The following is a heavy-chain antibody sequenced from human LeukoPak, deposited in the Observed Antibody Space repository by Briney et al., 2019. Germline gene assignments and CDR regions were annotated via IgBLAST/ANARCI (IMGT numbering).Heavy chain of an antibody. V-gene: IGHV1-46*01. CDR2: INASGGGR. CDR1: GYTFTNYY. Sequence: SSVKVSCKASGYTFTNYYMQWVRQAPGQGLEWMGIINASGGGRRYAQKVQGGITMTRDTSTNEVYMEMRSLRTEDTAVYYGARDHDYGDYGRGEYYYGIDVWGQGTTVIVSS. J-gene: IGHJ6*02. CDR3: ARDHDYGDYGRGEYYYGIDV. D-gene: IGHD4-17*01.